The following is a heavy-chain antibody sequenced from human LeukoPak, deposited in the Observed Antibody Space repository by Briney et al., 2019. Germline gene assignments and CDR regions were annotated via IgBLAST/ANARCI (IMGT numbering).Heavy chain of an antibody. D-gene: IGHD3-10*01. Sequence: GGSLRLSCAASGFTFSRYSMNWVREAPGKGLGWVSSISSSSSYIYYADSVKGRFTISRDNAKNSLYLQMNSLRAEDTAVYYCAKDDDYYGSGSYSFSFDYWGQGTLVTVSS. V-gene: IGHV3-21*01. CDR2: ISSSSSYI. CDR1: GFTFSRYS. CDR3: AKDDDYYGSGSYSFSFDY. J-gene: IGHJ4*02.